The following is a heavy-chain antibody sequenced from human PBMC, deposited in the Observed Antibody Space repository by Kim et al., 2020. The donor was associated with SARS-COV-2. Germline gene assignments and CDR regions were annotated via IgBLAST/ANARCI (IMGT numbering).Heavy chain of an antibody. CDR2: ISGSGGST. Sequence: GGSLRLSCAASGFTFSSYAMTWVRQTPGKGLEWVSVISGSGGSTYYAASVKGRLTISRDNSKNTVYLQMNSLRAEDTALYYCAKNSQYGSGCYIDYWGQGTLVTVSS. J-gene: IGHJ4*02. CDR1: GFTFSSYA. CDR3: AKNSQYGSGCYIDY. D-gene: IGHD3-10*01. V-gene: IGHV3-23*01.